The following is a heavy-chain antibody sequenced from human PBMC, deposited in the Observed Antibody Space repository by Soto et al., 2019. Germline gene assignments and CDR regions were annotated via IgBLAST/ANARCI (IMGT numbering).Heavy chain of an antibody. V-gene: IGHV4-34*01. CDR2: INHSGST. CDR1: XGSFXGYY. Sequence: SETLFXXCAXYXGSFXGYYWXXIRQPPGKGLEWIGEINHSGSTNYNPSLKSRVTISVDTSKNQFSLKLSSVTAADTAVYYCARVQDSSSSDYWGQGTLVTVSS. CDR3: ARVQDSSSSDY. J-gene: IGHJ4*02. D-gene: IGHD6-6*01.